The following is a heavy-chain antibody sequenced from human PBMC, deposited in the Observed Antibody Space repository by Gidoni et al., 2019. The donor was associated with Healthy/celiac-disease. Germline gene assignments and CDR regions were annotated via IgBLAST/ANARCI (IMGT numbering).Heavy chain of an antibody. CDR2: IYYSGST. V-gene: IGHV4-31*02. CDR3: ARGFAGTAMVMIYYYGMDV. Sequence: KGLEWIGYIYYSGSTYYNPSLKSRVTISVDTSKNQFSLKLSSVTAADTAVYYCARGFAGTAMVMIYYYGMDVWGQGTTVTVSS. D-gene: IGHD5-18*01. J-gene: IGHJ6*02.